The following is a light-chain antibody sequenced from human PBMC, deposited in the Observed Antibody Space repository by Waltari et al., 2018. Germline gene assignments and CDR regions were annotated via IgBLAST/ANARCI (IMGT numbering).Light chain of an antibody. J-gene: IGLJ2*01. CDR2: RND. V-gene: IGLV1-47*01. CDR1: SSNIGSNF. Sequence: QSVVTQSPSASGTPGQRVTISCSGSSSNIGSNFVYWYQQLPGATPKVLIFRNDRRPAGVPDRFSGSKSGTSASLDISGLRSEDEANYYCATWDGSLSAVVFGGGTKLTVL. CDR3: ATWDGSLSAVV.